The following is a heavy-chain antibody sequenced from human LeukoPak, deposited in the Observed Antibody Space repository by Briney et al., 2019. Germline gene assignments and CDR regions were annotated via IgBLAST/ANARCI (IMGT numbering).Heavy chain of an antibody. Sequence: PSETLSLTSAVYGGSFSGYYWSWIPQPPGKGLEWIAEINHSGSTNYNPSLRSRVTISVDTSKNQFSLKLSSVTAADTAVYYCARAPRAARAYFDYWGQGTRVTVSS. D-gene: IGHD6-6*01. CDR2: INHSGST. CDR1: GGSFSGYY. V-gene: IGHV4-34*01. CDR3: ARAPRAARAYFDY. J-gene: IGHJ4*02.